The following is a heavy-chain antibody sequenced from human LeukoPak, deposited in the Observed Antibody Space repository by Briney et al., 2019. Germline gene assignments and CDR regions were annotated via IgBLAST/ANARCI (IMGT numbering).Heavy chain of an antibody. CDR1: GASITSTGYY. CDR3: ARRADAFDI. Sequence: TTSETLSLTCSVSGASITSTGYYWGWIRQPPGKGLEWIGDIYYSGTTYYNPSLKSRVTISVDTSNNQFSLKLSSVTAADTAVYYCARRADAFDIWGQGTMVTVSS. CDR2: IYYSGTT. V-gene: IGHV4-39*01. J-gene: IGHJ3*02.